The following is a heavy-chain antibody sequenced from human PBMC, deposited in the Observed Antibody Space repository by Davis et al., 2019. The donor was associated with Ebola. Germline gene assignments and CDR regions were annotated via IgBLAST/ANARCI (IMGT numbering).Heavy chain of an antibody. CDR1: GFTFSSYE. D-gene: IGHD1-26*01. CDR3: AKDQYSGTYYDWFDP. V-gene: IGHV3-48*03. CDR2: ISSSGSTI. J-gene: IGHJ5*02. Sequence: GGSLRLSCAASGFTFSSYEMNWVRQAPGKGLEWVSYISSSGSTIYYADSVKGRFTISRDNAKNSLYLQMNSLRAEDTAVYYCAKDQYSGTYYDWFDPWGQGTLVTVSS.